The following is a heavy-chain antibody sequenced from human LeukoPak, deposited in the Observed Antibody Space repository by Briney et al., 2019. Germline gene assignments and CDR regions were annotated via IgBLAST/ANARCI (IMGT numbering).Heavy chain of an antibody. CDR1: GYSISSGYY. D-gene: IGHD1-26*01. J-gene: IGHJ6*03. V-gene: IGHV4-38-2*01. Sequence: SETLSLTCAVSGYSISSGYYWGWIRQPPGKGLEWIGSIYHSGSTYYNPSLKSRVTISVDTSKNQFSLKLSSVTAADPAVYSCARHFPRSYGVGYMDVWGKGTTVTVSS. CDR3: ARHFPRSYGVGYMDV. CDR2: IYHSGST.